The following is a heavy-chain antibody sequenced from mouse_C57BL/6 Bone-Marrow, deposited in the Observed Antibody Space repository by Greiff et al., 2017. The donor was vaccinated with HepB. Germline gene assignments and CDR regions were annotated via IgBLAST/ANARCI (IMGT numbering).Heavy chain of an antibody. V-gene: IGHV1-74*01. CDR3: AITGYGDYDGYYYAMDY. CDR2: IHPSDSDT. Sequence: QVQLQQPGAELVQPGASVKVSCKASGYTFTSYWMHWVKQRPGQGLEWIGRIHPSDSDTNYNQKFKGKATLTVDKSSSTAYMQLSSLTSEDSAVYYCAITGYGDYDGYYYAMDYWGQGTSATVSS. CDR1: GYTFTSYW. J-gene: IGHJ4*01. D-gene: IGHD2-4*01.